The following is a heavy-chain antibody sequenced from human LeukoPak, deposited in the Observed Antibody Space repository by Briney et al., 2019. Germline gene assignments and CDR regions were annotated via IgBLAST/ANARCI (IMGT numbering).Heavy chain of an antibody. CDR3: ARLPGDGSGSYSDYYGMDV. CDR2: IYYSGST. V-gene: IGHV4-39*01. D-gene: IGHD3-10*01. Sequence: PAETLSLTCTVAGGSISSSRYYWGWIRQPPGNGLEWVGGIYYSGSTYYNPSHKPRATISVDTSRNQFSLKLSSVTAADTAVYYCARLPGDGSGSYSDYYGMDVWGQGTTVTVSS. J-gene: IGHJ6*02. CDR1: GGSISSSRYY.